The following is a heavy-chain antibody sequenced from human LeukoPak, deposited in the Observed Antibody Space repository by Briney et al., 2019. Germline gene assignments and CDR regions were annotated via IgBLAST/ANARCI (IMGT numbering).Heavy chain of an antibody. D-gene: IGHD2-21*02. CDR3: ASTTSMTASGYDY. V-gene: IGHV1-8*03. CDR1: VYTFTNYH. J-gene: IGHJ4*02. Sequence: ASQKVSSKASVYTFTNYHINWVRHGSRQGLERVTEITPDTGDKSYARKFQDRVTITTDTSISTAYMELSSLSSEDAAVYCCASTTSMTASGYDYWGQGTLVTVST. CDR2: ITPDTGDK.